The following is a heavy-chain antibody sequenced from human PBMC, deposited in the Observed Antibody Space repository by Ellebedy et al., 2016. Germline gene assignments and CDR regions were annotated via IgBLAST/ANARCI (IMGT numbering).Heavy chain of an antibody. CDR2: VYYSGST. Sequence: SETLSLTXTVSGGSVSSNSYYWTWIRQPPGKGLEWIGYVYYSGSTNYNPSLKSRVTISVDTSKNQVSLTLSSVTAADTAIYFCARDQGYSSYFDSWGQGTLVTVSS. J-gene: IGHJ4*02. V-gene: IGHV4-61*01. CDR1: GGSVSSNSYY. CDR3: ARDQGYSSYFDS. D-gene: IGHD4-11*01.